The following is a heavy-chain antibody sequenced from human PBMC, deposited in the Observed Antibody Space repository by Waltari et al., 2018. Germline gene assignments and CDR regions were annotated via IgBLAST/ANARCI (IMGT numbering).Heavy chain of an antibody. CDR1: GLPVRTSF. D-gene: IGHD1-26*01. CDR2: IFSGDTT. V-gene: IGHV3-66*01. Sequence: EVQLMESGGGLVQPGGSLRLLCVASGLPVRTSFMSWVRQAPGKGLEWVSAIFSGDTTYYTDSVKGRFSTSRDNSKNTLFLQMNSLRAEDTAVYYCARVARGTLYDAFDIWGQGTMVTVSS. CDR3: ARVARGTLYDAFDI. J-gene: IGHJ3*02.